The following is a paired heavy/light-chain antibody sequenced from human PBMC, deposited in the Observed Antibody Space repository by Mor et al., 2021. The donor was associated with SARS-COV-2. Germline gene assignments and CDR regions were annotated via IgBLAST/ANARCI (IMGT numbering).Heavy chain of an antibody. CDR3: ARGGPAPEKTYFDY. CDR1: DGSISSSHW. CDR2: IEHRGNT. D-gene: IGHD2-2*01. J-gene: IGHJ4*02. Sequence: QVQLQESGPGLVKPSGTLSLACAVSDGSISSSHWWSWVRQPPGKGLEWIGEIEHRGNTNYNPSLKSRVTVSVDKSKNQFSLKLSSVTAADTAVYYCARGGPAPEKTYFDYWGQGSLVTVSS. V-gene: IGHV4-4*02.
Light chain of an antibody. CDR2: AAS. V-gene: IGKV1-27*01. CDR1: QGISNY. J-gene: IGKJ4*01. CDR3: QKYNSAPRT. Sequence: DIQMTQSPSSLSASVGDRVTITCRASQGISNYLAWYQQKPGKVPKLLIYAASTLQSGVPSRFSGSGSGTDFSLTISSLQPEDVATYYCQKYNSAPRTFGGGTKVEIK.